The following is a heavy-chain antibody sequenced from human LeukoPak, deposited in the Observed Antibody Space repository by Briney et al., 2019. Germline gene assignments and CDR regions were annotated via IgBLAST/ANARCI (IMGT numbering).Heavy chain of an antibody. D-gene: IGHD2-2*01. V-gene: IGHV3-30*02. J-gene: IGHJ4*02. CDR1: GFTFSSYG. CDR2: IRYDGSIK. CDR3: AKDLGYCSSTTCYGFDY. Sequence: GGSLRLSCAASGFTFSSYGMHWVRQAPGKGLEWVAFIRYDGSIKYYADSVKGRFTISRDNSKSTLYLQMNSLRAEDTAFYYCAKDLGYCSSTTCYGFDYWGQGTLVTVSS.